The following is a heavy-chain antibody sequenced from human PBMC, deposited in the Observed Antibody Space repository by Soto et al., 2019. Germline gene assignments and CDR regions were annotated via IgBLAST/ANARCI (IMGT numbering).Heavy chain of an antibody. CDR2: ISYDGINK. V-gene: IGHV3-30-3*01. CDR3: ARDRRIDMATLYFDC. J-gene: IGHJ4*02. Sequence: PGGSLRLSCAASGFTFSIYALHWVRQAPGKGLEWVALISYDGINKYYADSVKGRFTVSRDNSKNTLFLQMNSLRAEDTAVYYCARDRRIDMATLYFDCWGQGTLVTVSS. D-gene: IGHD5-12*01. CDR1: GFTFSIYA.